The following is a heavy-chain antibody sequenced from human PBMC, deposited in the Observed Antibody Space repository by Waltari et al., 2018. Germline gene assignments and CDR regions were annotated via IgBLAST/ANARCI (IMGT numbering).Heavy chain of an antibody. Sequence: QVQLQESGPGLVKPSETLSLICSVSGDSITNYYWGWVRQPPGKGLEWIGYIAYSGSTKYHPSLKSRATISVDTSKKQFSMRLGSVTAADTAIYYCARSYDFWSGYPLHYWGQGTLVTVSS. D-gene: IGHD3-3*01. J-gene: IGHJ4*02. CDR2: IAYSGST. V-gene: IGHV4-59*01. CDR1: GDSITNYY. CDR3: ARSYDFWSGYPLHY.